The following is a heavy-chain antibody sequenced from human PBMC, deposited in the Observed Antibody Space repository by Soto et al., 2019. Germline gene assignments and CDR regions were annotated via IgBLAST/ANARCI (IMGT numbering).Heavy chain of an antibody. D-gene: IGHD3-3*01. CDR2: INSDGSST. Sequence: EVQLVESGGGLVQPGGSLRLSCAASGFTFSSYWMHWVRQAPGKGLVWVSRINSDGSSTSYADSVKGRFTISKDNVKNTLYLQMTSLRAEDTAVYYCARAYDFWSGFSLYGMDVWGQGTTVSVSS. CDR1: GFTFSSYW. CDR3: ARAYDFWSGFSLYGMDV. V-gene: IGHV3-74*01. J-gene: IGHJ6*02.